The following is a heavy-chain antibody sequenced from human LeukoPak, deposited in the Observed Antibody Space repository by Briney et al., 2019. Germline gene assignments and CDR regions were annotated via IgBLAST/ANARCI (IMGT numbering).Heavy chain of an antibody. CDR2: MNPNSGYT. CDR3: ARDRKSGSPLGDWFDP. V-gene: IGHV1-8*02. CDR1: GYTFTSYD. D-gene: IGHD1-26*01. J-gene: IGHJ5*02. Sequence: ASVKVSCKASGYTFTSYDVNWVRQATGQGLEWMGWMNPNSGYTGYAQKFQGRVTMTRDMSTSTVYMELSSLRSEDTAVYYCARDRKSGSPLGDWFDPWGQGTLVTVSS.